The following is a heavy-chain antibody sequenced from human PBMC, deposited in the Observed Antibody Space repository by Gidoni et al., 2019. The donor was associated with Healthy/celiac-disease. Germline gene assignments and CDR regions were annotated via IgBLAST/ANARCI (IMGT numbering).Heavy chain of an antibody. CDR2: IRYDGSKK. CDR1: GFTFSSYG. D-gene: IGHD6-13*01. CDR3: AKASSSSDAFDI. J-gene: IGHJ3*02. Sequence: QVQLLESGGGVVQPGVSLRLSCAASGFTFSSYGMHWVRQAPGKGLGWVAFIRYDGSKKYYADSVKGRFTISRDNSKNTLYLQMNSLRAEDTAVYYCAKASSSSDAFDIWDQGTMVTGSS. V-gene: IGHV3-30*02.